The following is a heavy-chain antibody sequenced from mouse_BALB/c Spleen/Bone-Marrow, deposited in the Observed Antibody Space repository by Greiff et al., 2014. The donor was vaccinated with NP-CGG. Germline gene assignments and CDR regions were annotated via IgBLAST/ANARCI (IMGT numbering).Heavy chain of an antibody. Sequence: EVQLQQSGPELVKPGSSVKMSCKTSGYSFTDYTIHWVKQSHGKSLEWIGDFNPNNGGTDYNQKFQDKATLTVDKSSRTAFMEFRSLTFEDSAVYYCARARWYDYWGQGTTLTGSS. CDR3: ARARWYDY. V-gene: IGHV1-22*01. D-gene: IGHD1-1*02. CDR1: GYSFTDYT. CDR2: FNPNNGGT. J-gene: IGHJ2*01.